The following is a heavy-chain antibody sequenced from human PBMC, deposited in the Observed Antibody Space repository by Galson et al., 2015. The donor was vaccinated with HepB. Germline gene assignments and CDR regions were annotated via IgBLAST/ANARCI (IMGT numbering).Heavy chain of an antibody. D-gene: IGHD3-16*01. Sequence: SVKVSCKASGYTFTSYGISWVRQAPGQGLEWMGWISAYNGNTNYAQKLQGRVTMTTDTSTSTAYMELRSLRSDDTAVYYCARVFLGATNYYYGMDVWGQGTPVTVPS. J-gene: IGHJ6*02. CDR1: GYTFTSYG. CDR3: ARVFLGATNYYYGMDV. V-gene: IGHV1-18*04. CDR2: ISAYNGNT.